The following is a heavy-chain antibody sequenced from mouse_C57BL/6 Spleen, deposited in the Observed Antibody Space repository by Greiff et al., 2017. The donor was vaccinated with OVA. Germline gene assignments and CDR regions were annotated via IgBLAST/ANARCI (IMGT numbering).Heavy chain of an antibody. J-gene: IGHJ2*01. V-gene: IGHV1-80*01. CDR3: ARSGWDVHFDY. CDR2: IYPGDGDT. D-gene: IGHD4-1*01. Sequence: VQLQQSGAELVKPGASVKISCKASGYAFSSYWMNWVKQRPGKGLEWIGQIYPGDGDTNYNGKFKGKATLTADKSSSTAYMQLSSLTSEDSAVYYCARSGWDVHFDYWGQGTTLTVSS. CDR1: GYAFSSYW.